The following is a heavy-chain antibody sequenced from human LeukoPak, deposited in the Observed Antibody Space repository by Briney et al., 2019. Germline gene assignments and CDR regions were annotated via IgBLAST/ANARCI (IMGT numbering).Heavy chain of an antibody. D-gene: IGHD3-22*01. V-gene: IGHV3-9*01. CDR1: GFTFDDYA. CDR3: SRGDSSGYYYAPYYFDY. CDR2: ISWNSGSI. J-gene: IGHJ4*02. Sequence: GGSLRLSCAASGFTFDDYAMHWVRQAPGKGLEWVSGISWNSGSIGYADSVKGRFTISRDNAKNSLYLQMNSLRAEDTALYYCSRGDSSGYYYAPYYFDYWGQGTLVTVS.